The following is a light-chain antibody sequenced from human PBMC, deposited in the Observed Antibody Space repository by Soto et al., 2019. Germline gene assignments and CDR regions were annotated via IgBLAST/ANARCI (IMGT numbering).Light chain of an antibody. CDR3: QQYGNSPLT. CDR2: GAS. Sequence: SVFTLSPRALSLSPGERATLSCRASLSVSSSYLAWYQQKPGQAPRLLIYGASRRATGIPDRFSGSGSGSDFTLTISRLEPEDFAVYYCQQYGNSPLTFGGGTKVDIK. J-gene: IGKJ4*01. V-gene: IGKV3-20*01. CDR1: LSVSSSY.